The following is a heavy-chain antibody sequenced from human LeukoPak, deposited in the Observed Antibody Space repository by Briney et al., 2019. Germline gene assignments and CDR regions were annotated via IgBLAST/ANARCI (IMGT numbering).Heavy chain of an antibody. D-gene: IGHD5-12*01. Sequence: ASVKVPCKASGYTFTSYDTNWVRQATGQGLEWMGWMNPNSGNTGYAQKFQGRVTITRNTSISTAYMELSSLRSEDTAVYYCARARGYYPDYWGQGTLVTVSS. V-gene: IGHV1-8*03. J-gene: IGHJ4*02. CDR3: ARARGYYPDY. CDR2: MNPNSGNT. CDR1: GYTFTSYD.